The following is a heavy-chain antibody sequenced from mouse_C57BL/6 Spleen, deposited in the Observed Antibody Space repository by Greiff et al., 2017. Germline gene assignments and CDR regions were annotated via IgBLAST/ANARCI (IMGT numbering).Heavy chain of an antibody. D-gene: IGHD2-4*01. V-gene: IGHV1-69*01. J-gene: IGHJ2*01. CDR1: GYTFTSYW. CDR2: IDPSDSYT. Sequence: QVQLQQPGAELVMPGASVKLSCKASGYTFTSYWMHWVKQRPGQGLEWIGEIDPSDSYTNYNQKVKGKSTLPVDKSSSTAYMQLSSLTSEDSAVYYCARSYYDYDGRFDYWGQGTTLTVAS. CDR3: ARSYYDYDGRFDY.